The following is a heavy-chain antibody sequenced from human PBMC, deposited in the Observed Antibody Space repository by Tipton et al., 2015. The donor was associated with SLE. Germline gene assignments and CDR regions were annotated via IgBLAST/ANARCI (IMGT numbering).Heavy chain of an antibody. D-gene: IGHD3-10*01. V-gene: IGHV3-48*01. CDR3: ARRRDDDAFDI. CDR2: ISSSSSTI. J-gene: IGHJ3*02. Sequence: GSLRLSCAASGFTFSSYSMNWVRQAPGKGLEWVSYISSSSSTIYYADSVKGRFTISRDNAKNSLYLQMNSLRAEDTAVYYCARRRDDDAFDIWGQGTMVTVSS. CDR1: GFTFSSYS.